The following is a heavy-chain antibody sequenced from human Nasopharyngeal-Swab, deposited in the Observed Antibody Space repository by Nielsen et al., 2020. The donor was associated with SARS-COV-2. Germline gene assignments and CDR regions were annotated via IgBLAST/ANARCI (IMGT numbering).Heavy chain of an antibody. V-gene: IGHV5-10-1*01. J-gene: IGHJ5*02. D-gene: IGHD3-22*01. Sequence: VRQMPGKGPEWMGRIDLSDSYTNYSPSFQGHVTISADKSISTAYLQWSSLKASDTAMYYCARQFRGYYDSSGPLSWFDPWGQGTLVTVSS. CDR3: ARQFRGYYDSSGPLSWFDP. CDR2: IDLSDSYT.